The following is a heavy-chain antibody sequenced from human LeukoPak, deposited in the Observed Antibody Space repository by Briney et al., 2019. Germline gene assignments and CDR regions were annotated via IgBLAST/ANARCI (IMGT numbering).Heavy chain of an antibody. D-gene: IGHD6-6*01. CDR3: AREQYSSSSLEY. CDR2: ISGSGGST. V-gene: IGHV3-23*01. J-gene: IGHJ4*02. CDR1: GFTFSSYA. Sequence: GGSLRLSCAASGFTFSSYAMSWVRQAPGKGLEWVSVISGSGGSTYYADSVKGRFTISRDNSKNTLYLQMNSLRAEDTAVYYCAREQYSSSSLEYWGQGTLVTVSS.